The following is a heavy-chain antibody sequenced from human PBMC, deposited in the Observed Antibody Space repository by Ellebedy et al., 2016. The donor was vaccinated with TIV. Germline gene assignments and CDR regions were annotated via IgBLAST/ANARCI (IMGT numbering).Heavy chain of an antibody. V-gene: IGHV4-39*01. CDR2: IYYSGST. J-gene: IGHJ5*02. CDR3: ARWFGELLYVRWFDP. D-gene: IGHD3-10*01. Sequence: SETLSLTCSVSGGSISRSSYYWGWIRQPPGTGLEWIGSIYYSGSTDYNPSLKSRVTISADTSKNQLSLRLSSVTAADTAVYYCARWFGELLYVRWFDPWGQGTLVTVSS. CDR1: GGSISRSSYY.